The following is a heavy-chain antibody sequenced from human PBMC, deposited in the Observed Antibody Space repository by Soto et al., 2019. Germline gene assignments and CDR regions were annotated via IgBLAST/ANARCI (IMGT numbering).Heavy chain of an antibody. J-gene: IGHJ6*01. CDR1: GFTFDVYA. CDR3: EIDLFMTTYNCRGL. D-gene: IGHD1-1*01. CDR2: IRWNSGSI. V-gene: IGHV3-9*01. Sequence: GGSLRLSCAASGFTFDVYAMDWVRQAPGKGLEWVSGIRWNSGSIGYADSVKGRFTISRDNAKNSLYLQMNSLRAEDTALYYCEIDLFMTTYNCRGLWGKETKVTLTP.